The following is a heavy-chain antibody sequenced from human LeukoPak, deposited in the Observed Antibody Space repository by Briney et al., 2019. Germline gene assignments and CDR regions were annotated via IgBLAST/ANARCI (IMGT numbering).Heavy chain of an antibody. CDR2: IKQDGSEK. J-gene: IGHJ4*02. D-gene: IGHD3-22*01. CDR1: GFTFSSYW. CDR3: AKVSDYYDSSGYPDY. Sequence: GGSLRLSCAASGFTFSSYWMSWVRQAPGKGLEWVANIKQDGSEKYYVDSVKGRFTISRDNAKNSLYLQMNSLRAEDTAVYYCAKVSDYYDSSGYPDYWGQGTLVTVSS. V-gene: IGHV3-7*03.